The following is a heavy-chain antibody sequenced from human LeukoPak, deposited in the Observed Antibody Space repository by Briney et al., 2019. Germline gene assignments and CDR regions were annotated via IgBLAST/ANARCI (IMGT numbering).Heavy chain of an antibody. D-gene: IGHD3-10*01. V-gene: IGHV4-39*07. J-gene: IGHJ6*03. CDR3: ARVRGGRIMVRGVANYYYYMDV. Sequence: SETLSLTCTVSGGSISSSSYYWGWIRQPPGKGLEWIGSIYYSGSTYYNPSLKSRVTISVDTSKNQFSLKLNSVTPEDTAVYYCARVRGGRIMVRGVANYYYYMDVWGKGTTVTVSS. CDR1: GGSISSSSYY. CDR2: IYYSGST.